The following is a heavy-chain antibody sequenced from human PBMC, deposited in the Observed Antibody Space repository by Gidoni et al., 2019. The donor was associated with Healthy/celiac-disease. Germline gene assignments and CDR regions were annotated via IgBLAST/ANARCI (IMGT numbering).Heavy chain of an antibody. D-gene: IGHD6-13*01. Sequence: QVQLQESGPGLVKPSETLSLTCPVSGGSISRYYWSWIRQPPGKGLEWIGYIYYSGSTNYNPSLKSRVTISVDTSKNQFSLKLSSVTAADTAVYYCARGKGAGTGVFYYYYGMDVWGQGTTVTVSS. V-gene: IGHV4-59*01. CDR1: GGSISRYY. CDR3: ARGKGAGTGVFYYYYGMDV. J-gene: IGHJ6*02. CDR2: IYYSGST.